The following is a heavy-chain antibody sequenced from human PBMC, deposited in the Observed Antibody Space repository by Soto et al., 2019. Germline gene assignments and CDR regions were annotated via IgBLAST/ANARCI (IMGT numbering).Heavy chain of an antibody. CDR2: IGGGGTDI. Sequence: DVQLLESGGGLVQPGGSLTLSCAASRFTFSDCAMSWVRQAPGKVLEWVSSIGGGGTDIYYADSVKGRFTISRDNSKNTLYLQMDGLRDEDTAVYYCAKDAVPYNGKWDWFDSWGQGTLVIVSS. CDR3: AKDAVPYNGKWDWFDS. J-gene: IGHJ5*01. V-gene: IGHV3-23*01. D-gene: IGHD1-20*01. CDR1: RFTFSDCA.